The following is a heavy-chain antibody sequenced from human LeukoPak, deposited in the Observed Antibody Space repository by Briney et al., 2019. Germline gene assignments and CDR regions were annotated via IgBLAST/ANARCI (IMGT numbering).Heavy chain of an antibody. CDR1: GYTFTSYD. Sequence: ASVKVSCKASGYTFTSYDINWVRQATGQGLEWMGWVNPNSGNTGYAQKFQGRVTMTRNTSISTAYMELSSLRSEDTAVYYCARGVRITIFGVVPYHYGMDVWGQGTTVTVSS. V-gene: IGHV1-8*01. CDR2: VNPNSGNT. CDR3: ARGVRITIFGVVPYHYGMDV. D-gene: IGHD3-3*01. J-gene: IGHJ6*02.